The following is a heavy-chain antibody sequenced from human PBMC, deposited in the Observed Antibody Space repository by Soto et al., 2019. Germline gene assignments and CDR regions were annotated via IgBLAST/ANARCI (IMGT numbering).Heavy chain of an antibody. CDR1: GVTFGNYE. V-gene: IGHV1-8*01. J-gene: IGHJ6*03. CDR2: MNPSSGNT. CDR3: AKNADFFHYHMDV. Sequence: QVLLMQSGAEVRKPGASVTVSCEASGVTFGNYEINWVRQAPGQGLEWMRWMNPSSGNTGYAQKFQGRVTMTRITSTNTAYMELRSLTSEDTAVYYCAKNADFFHYHMDVWGEGTTVTVSS.